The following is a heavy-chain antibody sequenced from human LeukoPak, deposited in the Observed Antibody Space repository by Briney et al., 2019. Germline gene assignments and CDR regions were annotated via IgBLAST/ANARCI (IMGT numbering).Heavy chain of an antibody. J-gene: IGHJ4*02. CDR2: IIPILGIA. V-gene: IGHV1-69*04. CDR1: GGTFSSYA. Sequence: GASVKVSCKASGGTFSSYAISWVRQAPGQGLEWMGRIIPILGIANYAQKFQGRVTITADKSTSTAYMELSSLRSEDTAVYYCARHYSSSWWFDYWGQGTLVTVYS. CDR3: ARHYSSSWWFDY. D-gene: IGHD6-13*01.